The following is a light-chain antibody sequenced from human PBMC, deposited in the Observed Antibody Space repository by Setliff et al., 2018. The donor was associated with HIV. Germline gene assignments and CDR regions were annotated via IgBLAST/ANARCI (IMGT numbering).Light chain of an antibody. CDR1: SSDVGGYNH. Sequence: SALTQPASVSGSPGQSITISCSGSSSDVGGYNHVSWYQQHPGKAPKVMIYDVTNRPSGVSNRFSGSKSANTASLTISGLQAEDEADYYCSSYASSGTLMVFGTGTRSPS. CDR3: SSYASSGTLMV. J-gene: IGLJ1*01. V-gene: IGLV2-14*03. CDR2: DVT.